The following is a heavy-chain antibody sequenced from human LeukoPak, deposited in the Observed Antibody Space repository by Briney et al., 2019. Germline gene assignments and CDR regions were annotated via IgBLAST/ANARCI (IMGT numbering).Heavy chain of an antibody. CDR2: IYYSEST. CDR1: GGSISSSSYY. Sequence: PSETLSLTCTVSGGSISSSSYYWGWIRQSPGKGLEWIGTIYYSESTYYNPSLKSRVTISEDTSKNQFSLKVTSVTAADTAVCYCARHGSGSGRYYYFDYWGQGTLVTVSS. J-gene: IGHJ4*02. CDR3: ARHGSGSGRYYYFDY. V-gene: IGHV4-39*01. D-gene: IGHD3-10*01.